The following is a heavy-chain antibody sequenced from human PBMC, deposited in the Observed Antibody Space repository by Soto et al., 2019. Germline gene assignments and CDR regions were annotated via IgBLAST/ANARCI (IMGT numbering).Heavy chain of an antibody. D-gene: IGHD6-13*01. Sequence: LSLTCSVSGGSISSSSYYWSWIRQHPGKGLEWVGYIHHSGNTRYNPSLKSRVTLFVDTSKHQFSLMLSSLTAADTAVYFCARARVPYSSTWYKYDYYGMDVWGQGTTVTVSS. CDR2: IHHSGNT. CDR3: ARARVPYSSTWYKYDYYGMDV. J-gene: IGHJ6*02. CDR1: GGSISSSSYY. V-gene: IGHV4-31*03.